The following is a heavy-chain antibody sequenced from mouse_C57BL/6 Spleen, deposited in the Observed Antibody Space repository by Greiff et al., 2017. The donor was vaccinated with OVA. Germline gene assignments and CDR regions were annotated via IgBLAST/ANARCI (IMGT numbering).Heavy chain of an antibody. CDR3: ARGYGSSNYYAMDY. V-gene: IGHV5-17*01. CDR1: GFTFSDYG. J-gene: IGHJ4*01. Sequence: EVQLVESGGGLVKPGGSLKLSCAASGFTFSDYGMHWVRQAPEKGLEWVAYISSGSSTIYYADTVKGRFTISRDNAKNTLFLQMTSLRSEDTAMYYCARGYGSSNYYAMDYWGQGTSVTVSS. D-gene: IGHD1-1*01. CDR2: ISSGSSTI.